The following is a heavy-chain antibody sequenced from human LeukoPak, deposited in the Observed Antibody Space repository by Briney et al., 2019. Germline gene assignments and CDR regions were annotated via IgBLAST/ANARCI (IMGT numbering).Heavy chain of an antibody. V-gene: IGHV1-18*01. CDR1: GYTFTTYG. CDR2: ISAYNGNT. J-gene: IGHJ4*02. D-gene: IGHD2-21*01. Sequence: ASVKVSCKASGYTFTTYGITWVRQAPGQGLEWMGWISAYNGNTNYAQKLQGRVTMTRNTSISTAYMELSSLRSDDTAVYYCARLNTPGLLDYWGQGTLVTVSS. CDR3: ARLNTPGLLDY.